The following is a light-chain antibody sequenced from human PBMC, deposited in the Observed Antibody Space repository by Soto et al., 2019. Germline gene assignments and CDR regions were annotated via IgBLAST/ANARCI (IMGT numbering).Light chain of an antibody. J-gene: IGKJ1*01. Sequence: DIQMTQSPSTLSASVGERVTIICRASQRISRWLAWYQQKPGKAPKLLIYSASVLQSGVPSRFSGSGSGTEFTLTISSLQPDDFATYFCQQYNRFSWTFGQGTKVEV. V-gene: IGKV1-5*03. CDR3: QQYNRFSWT. CDR2: SAS. CDR1: QRISRW.